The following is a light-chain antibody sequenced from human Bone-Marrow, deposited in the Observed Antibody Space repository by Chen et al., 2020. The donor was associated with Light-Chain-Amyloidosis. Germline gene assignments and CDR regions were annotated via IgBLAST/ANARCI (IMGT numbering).Light chain of an antibody. CDR3: QVWDRSSDRPV. J-gene: IGLJ3*02. Sequence: SYVLTQPSSVSVAPGQTATIACGGNNIGSTSVHWYQQTPGQAPLLVDYDDSDRPSGIPWRLAGSNSGNTATLTSSRVEAGDEADYYCQVWDRSSDRPVFGGGTKLTVL. CDR1: NIGSTS. CDR2: DDS. V-gene: IGLV3-21*02.